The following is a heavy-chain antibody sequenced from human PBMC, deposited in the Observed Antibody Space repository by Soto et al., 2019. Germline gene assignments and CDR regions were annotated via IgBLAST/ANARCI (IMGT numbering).Heavy chain of an antibody. CDR2: INPSGGST. D-gene: IGHD2-8*01. Sequence: GASVKVSCKASGYTFTSYYMHWVRQAPGQGLEWMGIINPSGGSTSYAQKFQGRVTMTRDTSNNQLSLQLNSVTPDDTAVYYCARLIGNSWLDSWGQGTLVTVSS. V-gene: IGHV1-46*01. CDR3: ARLIGNSWLDS. J-gene: IGHJ5*01. CDR1: GYTFTSYY.